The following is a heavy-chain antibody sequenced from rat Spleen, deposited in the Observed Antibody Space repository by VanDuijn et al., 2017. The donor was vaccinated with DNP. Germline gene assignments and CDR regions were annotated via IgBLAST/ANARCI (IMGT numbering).Heavy chain of an antibody. CDR3: ARGNDGYFPNWYFDL. Sequence: EVQLQESGPGLVKPSQSLSLTCSVTGYSITSNYWGWIRKFPGNKMEWIGHINYSGSTSYHPSLRSRISITRDTSKNQFFLHLNSVTTEDTATYYCARGNDGYFPNWYFDLWGPGTMVTVSS. D-gene: IGHD1-12*03. CDR1: GYSITSNY. J-gene: IGHJ1*01. V-gene: IGHV3-1*01. CDR2: INYSGST.